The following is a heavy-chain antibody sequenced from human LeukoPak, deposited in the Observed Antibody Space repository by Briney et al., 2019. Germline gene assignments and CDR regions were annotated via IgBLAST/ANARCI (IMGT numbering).Heavy chain of an antibody. V-gene: IGHV1-2*02. CDR3: ARDLADIVVVPAAPDY. CDR1: GYTFTGYY. Sequence: SVKVSCKASGYTFTGYYMHWVRPAPGQGLEWMGWINPNSGGTNYAQKFQGRVTMTRDTSISTAYMELSRLRSDDTAVYYCARDLADIVVVPAAPDYWGQGTLVTVSS. CDR2: INPNSGGT. J-gene: IGHJ4*02. D-gene: IGHD2-2*01.